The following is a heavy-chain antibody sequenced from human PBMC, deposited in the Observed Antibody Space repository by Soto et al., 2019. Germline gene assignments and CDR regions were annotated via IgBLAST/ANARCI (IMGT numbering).Heavy chain of an antibody. CDR2: IYYSGNT. CDR1: GGSVSSGSYY. J-gene: IGHJ2*01. D-gene: IGHD1-26*01. Sequence: QVQLQESGPGLVKPSETLSLTCTVSGGSVSSGSYYWSWIRQPPGKGLEWIGYIYYSGNTNYNPSRKRRLPSSVDTSKKQCSRVLGSVAGAAAAEYDCARGRGPGGGATSWYFDLWGRGTLVTVSS. CDR3: ARGRGPGGGATSWYFDL. V-gene: IGHV4-61*01.